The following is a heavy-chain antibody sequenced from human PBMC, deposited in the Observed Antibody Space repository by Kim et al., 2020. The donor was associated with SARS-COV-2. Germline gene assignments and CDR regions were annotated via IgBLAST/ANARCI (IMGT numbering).Heavy chain of an antibody. CDR3: ARGRFYCSSTSCYGGGDY. Sequence: DSVKVSCKASGYTFTSYGISWVRQAPGQGLEWMGWISAYNGNTNYAQKLQGRVTMTTDTSTSTAYMELRSLRSDDTAVYYCARGRFYCSSTSCYGGGDYWGQGTLVTVSS. V-gene: IGHV1-18*01. D-gene: IGHD2-2*01. CDR1: GYTFTSYG. J-gene: IGHJ4*02. CDR2: ISAYNGNT.